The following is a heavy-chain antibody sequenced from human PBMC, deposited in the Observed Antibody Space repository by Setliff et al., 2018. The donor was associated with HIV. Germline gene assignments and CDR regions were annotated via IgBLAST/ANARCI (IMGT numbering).Heavy chain of an antibody. D-gene: IGHD1-1*01. CDR1: GGSFSDYY. CDR2: IFYSGST. Sequence: PSETLSLTCAVYGGSFSDYYWSWIRQPPGKGLEWIGSIFYSGSTHYNPSLKSRVSLSVDTSKNQFSLKLTSVTAADTGVYHCARVGVRNWNDDGIDFWGQGALVTVSS. J-gene: IGHJ4*02. CDR3: ARVGVRNWNDDGIDF. V-gene: IGHV4-34*12.